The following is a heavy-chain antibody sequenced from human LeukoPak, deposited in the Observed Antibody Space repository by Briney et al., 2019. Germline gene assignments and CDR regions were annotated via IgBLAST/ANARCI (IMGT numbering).Heavy chain of an antibody. CDR2: VSYSGRT. CDR1: GGSITNYY. J-gene: IGHJ2*01. Sequence: SETLSLTCTVSGGSITNYYWNWIRRPPGKDLEWIGRVSYSGRTHYSSALKSRVTISVDTSKNQFSLNLRSVTAADTAVYYCARPGRQDAYNGHYWYFDLWGRGTLVTVSS. CDR3: ARPGRQDAYNGHYWYFDL. D-gene: IGHD5-24*01. V-gene: IGHV4-59*01.